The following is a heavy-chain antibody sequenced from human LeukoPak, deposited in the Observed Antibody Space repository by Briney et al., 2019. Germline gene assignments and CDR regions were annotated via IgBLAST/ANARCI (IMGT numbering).Heavy chain of an antibody. J-gene: IGHJ4*02. CDR2: IIPIFGTA. CDR3: ARASHIVVVTAIIH. Sequence: SVKVSCKASGGTFSSYAISWVRQAPGQGLEWMGGIIPIFGTANYAQKLQGRVTMTTDTSTSTAYMELRSLRSDDTAVYYCARASHIVVVTAIIHWGQGTLVTVSS. D-gene: IGHD2-21*02. V-gene: IGHV1-69*05. CDR1: GGTFSSYA.